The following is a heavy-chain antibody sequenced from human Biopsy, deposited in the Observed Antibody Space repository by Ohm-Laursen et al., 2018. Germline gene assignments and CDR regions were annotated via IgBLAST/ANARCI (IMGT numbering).Heavy chain of an antibody. Sequence: SDTLSLTCVVYGATSSDYYWSWIRQPPGKGLEWIGHVYYSGSTFYNSSLESRVTVPVDTSKNQFHLRLTSMSASDTAVYYCARHSLDDFWSGAHYYFDYWGLGTLVTVSS. J-gene: IGHJ4*02. D-gene: IGHD3-3*01. V-gene: IGHV4-59*08. CDR2: VYYSGST. CDR3: ARHSLDDFWSGAHYYFDY. CDR1: GATSSDYY.